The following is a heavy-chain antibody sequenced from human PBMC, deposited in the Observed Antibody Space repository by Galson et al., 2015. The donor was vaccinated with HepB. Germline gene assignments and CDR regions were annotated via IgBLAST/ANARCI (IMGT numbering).Heavy chain of an antibody. D-gene: IGHD3-22*01. V-gene: IGHV1-24*01. CDR2: FESEDGGP. CDR1: GCTLTELS. CDR3: TSPRGGYDAFHI. Sequence: SVKVSCKVSGCTLTELSMHWVRQAPGKGLEWMGTFESEDGGPVYAQQFQGRVTMTQDTATDTAYMELSSLRSEDTAVYYCTSPRGGYDAFHIWGQGTMVTVSS. J-gene: IGHJ3*02.